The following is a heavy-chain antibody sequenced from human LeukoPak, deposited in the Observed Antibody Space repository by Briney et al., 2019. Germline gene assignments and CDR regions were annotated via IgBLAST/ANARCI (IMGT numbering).Heavy chain of an antibody. V-gene: IGHV3-53*01. Sequence: GGSQTLFCAASGFTVSSNYTSWVRQAPGKGLEWVSVIYSGGSTYYADSVKGRFTISRDNSKNTLYLQMNSLRAEDTAVYYCGRVRCLDYWGQASHDTVST. D-gene: IGHD5-24*01. J-gene: IGHJ4*02. CDR2: IYSGGST. CDR3: GRVRCLDY. CDR1: GFTVSSNY.